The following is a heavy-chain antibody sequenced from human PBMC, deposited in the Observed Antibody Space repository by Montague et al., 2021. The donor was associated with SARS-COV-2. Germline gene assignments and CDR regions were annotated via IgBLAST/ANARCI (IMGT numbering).Heavy chain of an antibody. CDR1: GFTSGDYQ. J-gene: IGHJ4*02. Sequence: SLSLSCAASGFTSGDYQMTWVRQAPGKGLQWVANINQDETAKTYVDSVXGRFTISRDNAKNSLILQMNSLKDEDTAVYYCARSPRGSGTGWLDYWGQGTLVTVSS. V-gene: IGHV3-7*01. CDR3: ARSPRGSGTGWLDY. CDR2: INQDETAK. D-gene: IGHD3/OR15-3a*01.